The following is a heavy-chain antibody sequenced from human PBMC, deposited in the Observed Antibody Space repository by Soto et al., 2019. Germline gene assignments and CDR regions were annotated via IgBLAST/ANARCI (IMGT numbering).Heavy chain of an antibody. CDR1: GFTFSSYW. J-gene: IGHJ4*02. V-gene: IGHV3-7*01. D-gene: IGHD3-9*01. CDR3: AREEGYFDWLSYFDY. Sequence: GGSLRLSCAASGFTFSSYWMSWVRQAPGKGLEWVANIKQDGSEKYYVDSVKGRFTISRDNAKNSLYLQMNSLRAEDTAVYYCAREEGYFDWLSYFDYWGQGTLVTVSS. CDR2: IKQDGSEK.